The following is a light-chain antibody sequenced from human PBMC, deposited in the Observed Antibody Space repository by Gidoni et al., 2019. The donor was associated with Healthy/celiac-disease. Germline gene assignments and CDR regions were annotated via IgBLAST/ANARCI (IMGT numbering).Light chain of an antibody. CDR2: GAS. V-gene: IGKV3-20*01. CDR3: QQYGSSPFW. Sequence: DTVLTQSPGTLSLSPGERATLSCRASQSVSSSYLAWYQKKPGQAPRLLIYGASSRATGITDRFSGSGSRTDFTLTISRLEHEDFAVYCYQQYGSSPFWFGQGTKVEIK. CDR1: QSVSSSY. J-gene: IGKJ1*01.